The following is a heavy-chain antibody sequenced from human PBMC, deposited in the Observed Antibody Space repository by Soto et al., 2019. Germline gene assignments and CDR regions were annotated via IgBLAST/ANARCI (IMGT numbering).Heavy chain of an antibody. CDR2: IIPIFGTA. CDR3: ASLYGGNSLFDY. J-gene: IGHJ4*02. V-gene: IGHV1-69*01. Sequence: SVKVSCRASGGTFSRCAITWVRQAPGQGLEWMGGIIPIFGTANYAQKFQGRVTITADESTSTAYMELSSLRSEDTAVYYCASLYGGNSLFDYWGQGTLVTVSS. CDR1: GGTFSRCA. D-gene: IGHD2-21*02.